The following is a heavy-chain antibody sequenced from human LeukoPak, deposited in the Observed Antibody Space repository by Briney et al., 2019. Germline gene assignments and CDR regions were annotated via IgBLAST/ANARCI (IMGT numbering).Heavy chain of an antibody. CDR1: GGSISNNHYY. CDR3: ARHEVCCSGGSCRPYYFDY. Sequence: KASETLSLTCAVSGGSISNNHYYWGWIRQPPGKGLEWIGSISYSGSTYYNPSLKSPVTISVDTSKNQFSLKLTSVTAADTAVYYCARHEVCCSGGSCRPYYFDYWGQGTLVTVSS. J-gene: IGHJ4*02. D-gene: IGHD2-15*01. CDR2: ISYSGST. V-gene: IGHV4-39*01.